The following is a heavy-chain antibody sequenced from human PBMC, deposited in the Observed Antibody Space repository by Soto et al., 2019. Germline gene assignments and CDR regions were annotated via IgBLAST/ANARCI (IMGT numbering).Heavy chain of an antibody. J-gene: IGHJ5*02. Sequence: PSETLSLTCTVSGGSVSSGSYYWSWIRQPPGKGLEWIGYIYYSGSTNYNPSLKSRVTISVDTSKNQFSLKLSSVTAADTAVYYCARDTAAGTGWFDPWGQGTLVTV. V-gene: IGHV4-61*01. CDR1: GGSVSSGSYY. CDR3: ARDTAAGTGWFDP. D-gene: IGHD6-13*01. CDR2: IYYSGST.